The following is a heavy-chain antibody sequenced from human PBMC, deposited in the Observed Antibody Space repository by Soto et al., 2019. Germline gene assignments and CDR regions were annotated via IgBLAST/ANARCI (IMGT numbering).Heavy chain of an antibody. CDR1: GFTFSNAW. Sequence: GGSLRLSCAASGFTFSNAWMSWVRQAPGKGLEWVGRIKSKTDGGTTDYAAPVKGRFTISRDDSKNTLYLQMNSLKTEDTAVYYCTTRIAVAGGESHDYWGQGTLVTVSS. CDR2: IKSKTDGGTT. CDR3: TTRIAVAGGESHDY. V-gene: IGHV3-15*01. J-gene: IGHJ4*02. D-gene: IGHD6-19*01.